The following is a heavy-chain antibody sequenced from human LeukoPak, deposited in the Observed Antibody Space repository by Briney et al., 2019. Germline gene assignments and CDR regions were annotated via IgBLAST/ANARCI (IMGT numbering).Heavy chain of an antibody. CDR2: IYSGGST. CDR3: ARGGNFDWLLPDY. V-gene: IGHV3-53*01. CDR1: GFTVSSNY. Sequence: GGSLRLSCAASGFTVSSNYMSWVRQAPGKGLEWVSVIYSGGSTYYADSVKGRFTISRDNSKNTLYLQMNSLRAEDTAVYYCARGGNFDWLLPDYWGQGTLVTVSS. J-gene: IGHJ4*02. D-gene: IGHD3-9*01.